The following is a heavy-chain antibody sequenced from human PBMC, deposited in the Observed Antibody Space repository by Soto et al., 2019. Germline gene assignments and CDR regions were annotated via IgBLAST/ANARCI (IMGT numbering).Heavy chain of an antibody. CDR3: ARDRYYFASGSESDGMDV. V-gene: IGHV3-30-3*01. J-gene: IGHJ6*02. Sequence: QVQLVESGGGVVQPGRSLRLSCAASEFIFSSYAMHWVRQAPGKGLEWVAFISYDGSNTYYTDSVKGRFTISRDNSKNTLYLQMNTLRAEDSALYYCARDRYYFASGSESDGMDVWGQGTTLTVSS. CDR2: ISYDGSNT. D-gene: IGHD3-10*01. CDR1: EFIFSSYA.